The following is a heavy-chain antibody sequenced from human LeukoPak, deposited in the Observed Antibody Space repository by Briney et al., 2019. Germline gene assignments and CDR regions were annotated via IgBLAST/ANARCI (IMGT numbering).Heavy chain of an antibody. CDR3: ARNNGMDV. V-gene: IGHV3-7*03. J-gene: IGHJ6*02. CDR2: VNRDGSET. Sequence: GGSLRLSCAASGFALSSHWMTWVRQVPGRGPEWVANVNRDGSETYYLDSVKGRFTISKDNAKNSLYLQMNNLRAEDTALYHCARNNGMDVWGQGTTVIVSS. CDR1: GFALSSHW.